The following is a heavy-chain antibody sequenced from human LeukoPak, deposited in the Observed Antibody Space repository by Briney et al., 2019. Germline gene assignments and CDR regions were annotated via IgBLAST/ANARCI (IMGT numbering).Heavy chain of an antibody. CDR3: AKDSIAAAAPL. Sequence: GGSLRLSCAASGFTFSSYAMSWVRQAPGKGLEWVSAISGSGGSTYYADSVKGRFTISRDTSKNTLYLKMNSLRAEATAVYYCAKDSIAAAAPLGGQGTLVTVSS. CDR2: ISGSGGST. D-gene: IGHD6-13*01. J-gene: IGHJ4*02. CDR1: GFTFSSYA. V-gene: IGHV3-23*01.